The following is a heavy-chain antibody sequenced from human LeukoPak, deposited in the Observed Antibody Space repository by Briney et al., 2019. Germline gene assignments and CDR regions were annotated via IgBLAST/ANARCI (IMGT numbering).Heavy chain of an antibody. J-gene: IGHJ6*02. Sequence: GGSLRLSCAASGFALSSHWMTWVRQVPGRGPEWVANVNRDGSETYYLDSVKGRFTISKDNAKNSLYLQMNSLRAEDTALYHCARNNGMDVWGQGTMVIVSS. V-gene: IGHV3-7*03. CDR2: VNRDGSET. CDR3: ARNNGMDV. CDR1: GFALSSHW.